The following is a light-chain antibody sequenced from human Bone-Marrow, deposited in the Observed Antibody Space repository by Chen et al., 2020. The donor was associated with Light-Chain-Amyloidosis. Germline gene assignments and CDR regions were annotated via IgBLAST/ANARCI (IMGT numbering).Light chain of an antibody. CDR3: SSYTITNTLV. CDR1: SSDVGGDNH. J-gene: IGLJ1*01. Sequence: QSALTQPASVSGSPGQSITISCPGTSSDVGGDNHVSWYQQHPDKAPKLLLYEVTNRPSWVPVRFSVSKSDNTASLTISGLQTEDEADYFCSSYTITNTLVFGSGTRVTVL. CDR2: EVT. V-gene: IGLV2-14*01.